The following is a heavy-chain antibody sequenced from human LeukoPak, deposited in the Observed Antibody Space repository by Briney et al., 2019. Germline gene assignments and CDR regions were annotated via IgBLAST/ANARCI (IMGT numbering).Heavy chain of an antibody. J-gene: IGHJ4*02. CDR2: ISSSGSTI. Sequence: GGSLRLSCAASGFTFSDYYMSWIRQAPGKGLEWVSYISSSGSTIYYADSVKGRFTISRDNAKNSLYLQMNSLRAEDTAVYYCARVAYDSSGYSYYFDYWGQGTLVTVSS. D-gene: IGHD3-22*01. CDR3: ARVAYDSSGYSYYFDY. V-gene: IGHV3-11*04. CDR1: GFTFSDYY.